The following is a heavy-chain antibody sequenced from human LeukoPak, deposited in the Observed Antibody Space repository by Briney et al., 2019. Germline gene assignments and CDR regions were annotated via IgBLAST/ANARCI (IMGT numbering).Heavy chain of an antibody. J-gene: IGHJ4*02. CDR3: ARDPGIAAAGTGGGDY. CDR2: IYPSGGST. CDR1: GYTFTSYY. D-gene: IGHD6-13*01. V-gene: IGHV1-46*01. Sequence: ASMKVSCKASGYTFTSYYMHWVRQAPGQGLEWMGLIYPSGGSTSYAQKFQGRVTMTRDTSTSTVYMELSSLRSEDTAVYYCARDPGIAAAGTGGGDYWGQGTLVTVSS.